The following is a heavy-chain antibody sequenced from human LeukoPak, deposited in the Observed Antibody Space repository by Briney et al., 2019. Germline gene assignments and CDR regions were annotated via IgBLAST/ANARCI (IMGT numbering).Heavy chain of an antibody. J-gene: IGHJ1*01. Sequence: PSETLSLTCAVYGGSFSGYYWSWIRQPPGKGLEWIGEINHSGSTNYNPSLKSRVTISVDTSKNQFSLKVTSVTAADTAVYYCATGGLRPEYFQHWGQGTMVTVSS. D-gene: IGHD2-15*01. CDR3: ATGGLRPEYFQH. CDR2: INHSGST. CDR1: GGSFSGYY. V-gene: IGHV4-34*01.